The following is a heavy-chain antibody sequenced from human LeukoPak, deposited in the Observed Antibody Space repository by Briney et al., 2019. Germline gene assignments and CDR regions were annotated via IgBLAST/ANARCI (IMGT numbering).Heavy chain of an antibody. V-gene: IGHV4-39*01. Sequence: SETLSLTCTVSGGSINSSAYYWAWIRQPPGKGLEWIGNIYYSGSTYYNPSLKSRVTISVDTSKSQFSLKLSSVTAADTALYYCARHLDYDILTGYYMRFVPVYYYYGMDVWGQGTTVTVSS. CDR3: ARHLDYDILTGYYMRFVPVYYYYGMDV. CDR2: IYYSGST. CDR1: GGSINSSAYY. J-gene: IGHJ6*02. D-gene: IGHD3-9*01.